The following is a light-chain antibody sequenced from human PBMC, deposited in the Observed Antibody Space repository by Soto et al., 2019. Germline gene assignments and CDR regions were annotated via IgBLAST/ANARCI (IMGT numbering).Light chain of an antibody. J-gene: IGKJ1*01. CDR2: KAS. V-gene: IGKV1-5*03. Sequence: DIQMTQSPSTLSASVGDRVTITFRASQSISSWLAWYQQKPGKAPKLLIYKASSLESGVPSRFSGSGSGTEFTLTISCLQSEDFATYYCQQYYSFPRTFGQGTKVDIK. CDR3: QQYYSFPRT. CDR1: QSISSW.